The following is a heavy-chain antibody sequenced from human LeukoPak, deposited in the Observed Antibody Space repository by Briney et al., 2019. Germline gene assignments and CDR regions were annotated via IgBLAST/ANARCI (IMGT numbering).Heavy chain of an antibody. CDR1: GFNFINYA. J-gene: IGHJ4*02. D-gene: IGHD3-22*01. Sequence: GGSLRLSCAASGFNFINYAIHWVRQAPGKGLEWVALISYDGSHKYYADSVKGRFTISRDNSKNTLYLQMNSLRAEDTAVYYCAMYYYYDSSGYKNFDYWGQGTLVTVSS. V-gene: IGHV3-30*04. CDR2: ISYDGSHK. CDR3: AMYYYYDSSGYKNFDY.